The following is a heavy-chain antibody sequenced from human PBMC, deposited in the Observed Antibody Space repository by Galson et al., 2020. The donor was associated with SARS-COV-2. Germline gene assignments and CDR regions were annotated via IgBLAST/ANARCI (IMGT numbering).Heavy chain of an antibody. CDR2: IGTAGDT. CDR3: ARGSFREWELSHYYGMDV. J-gene: IGHJ6*02. Sequence: GGSLRLSCAASGFTFSSYDMHWVRQATGKGLEWVSAIGTAGDTYYPGSVKGRFTISRENAKNSLYLQMNSLRAGDTAVYYCARGSFREWELSHYYGMDVWGQGTTVTVSS. CDR1: GFTFSSYD. V-gene: IGHV3-13*01. D-gene: IGHD1-26*01.